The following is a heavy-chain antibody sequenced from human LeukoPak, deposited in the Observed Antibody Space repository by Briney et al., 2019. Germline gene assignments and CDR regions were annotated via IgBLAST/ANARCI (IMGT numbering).Heavy chain of an antibody. V-gene: IGHV1-18*01. D-gene: IGHD5-12*01. CDR3: ARDRPGYSGYDPGY. Sequence: ASVKVSCKASGYTFTSYGISWVRQAPGQGLEWMGWISAYNGNTNYAQKLQGRVTMTTDTSTSTAYMELRSLRSDDTAVYYCARDRPGYSGYDPGYWGQGTLVTVSS. CDR2: ISAYNGNT. CDR1: GYTFTSYG. J-gene: IGHJ4*02.